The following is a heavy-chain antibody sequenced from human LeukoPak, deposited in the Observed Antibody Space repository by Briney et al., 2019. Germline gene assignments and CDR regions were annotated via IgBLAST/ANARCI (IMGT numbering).Heavy chain of an antibody. CDR1: GFTFSNAW. D-gene: IGHD5-12*01. J-gene: IGHJ4*02. CDR2: IKSKTDGGTT. V-gene: IGHV3-15*01. CDR3: TLGGYSGYDPFDY. Sequence: GGSLRLSCAASGFTFSNAWMSWVRQAPGKGLEWVGLIKSKTDGGTTDYAAPVKGRFTISRDDSKNTLYLQMNSLKTEDTAVYYCTLGGYSGYDPFDYWGQGTLVTVSS.